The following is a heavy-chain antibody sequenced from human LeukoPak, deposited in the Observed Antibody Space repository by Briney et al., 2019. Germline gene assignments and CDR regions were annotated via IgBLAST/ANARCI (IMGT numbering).Heavy chain of an antibody. CDR2: ISWNSGSI. CDR1: GFTFDDYA. D-gene: IGHD4-17*01. CDR3: AKEAPTAGGFDY. J-gene: IGHJ4*02. Sequence: GRSLSLSCAASGFTFDDYAMHWVRHAPGKGLEWVSGISWNSGSIGYADSVKGRFTISRDNAKNSLYLQMNSLRAEDTALYYCAKEAPTAGGFDYWGQGTLVTVSS. V-gene: IGHV3-9*01.